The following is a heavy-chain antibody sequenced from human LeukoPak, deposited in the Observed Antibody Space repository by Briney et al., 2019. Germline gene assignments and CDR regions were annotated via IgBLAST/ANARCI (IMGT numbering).Heavy chain of an antibody. J-gene: IGHJ4*02. CDR2: INPSGGST. Sequence: GASVKVSCKASGYTFTSYYMHWVRQAPGQGLEWMGIINPSGGSTSYAQKFQGRVTISVDTSKNQFSLKLSSVTAADTAVYYCARGRAVVTAKLFFDYWGQGTLVTVSS. CDR3: ARGRAVVTAKLFFDY. CDR1: GYTFTSYY. V-gene: IGHV1-46*01. D-gene: IGHD2-21*02.